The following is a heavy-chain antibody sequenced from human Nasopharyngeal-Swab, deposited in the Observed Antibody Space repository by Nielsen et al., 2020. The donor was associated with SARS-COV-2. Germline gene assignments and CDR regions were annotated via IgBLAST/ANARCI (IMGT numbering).Heavy chain of an antibody. V-gene: IGHV4-59*01. CDR3: ARWGNSSSWYYFDY. CDR1: GGSISSYY. CDR2: IYYSGST. Sequence: SETLSLTCTVSGGSISSYYWSWIRQPPGKGLEWIGYIYYSGSTSFNPSLKSRVTISVDTSKNQFSLKLSSVTAADTAVYYCARWGNSSSWYYFDYWGQGTLVTVSS. J-gene: IGHJ4*02. D-gene: IGHD6-13*01.